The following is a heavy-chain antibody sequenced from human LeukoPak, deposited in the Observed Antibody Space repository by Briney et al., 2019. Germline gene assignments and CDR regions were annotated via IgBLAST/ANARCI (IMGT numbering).Heavy chain of an antibody. CDR2: IKPDTGGT. CDR3: ARSSDWNVWFGDLNPKFHFDS. D-gene: IGHD3-10*01. V-gene: IGHV1-2*02. CDR1: GYTFTSYF. J-gene: IGHJ4*02. Sequence: ASVKVSCKASGYTFTSYFMHWVRQTPGQVIEWMGWIKPDTGGTNYAQNFLGRVAMTRDMSISTAYMKLSSLRSDDKAVYYCARSSDWNVWFGDLNPKFHFDSWGQGTLVTVSS.